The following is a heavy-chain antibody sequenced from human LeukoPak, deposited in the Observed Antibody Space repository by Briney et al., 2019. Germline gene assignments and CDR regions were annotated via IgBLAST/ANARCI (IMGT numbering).Heavy chain of an antibody. Sequence: SETLSLTCTVSGGSISSSSYYWGWIRQPPGKGLEWIGSIYYSGSTYYNPSLKSRVTISVDTSKNQFSLKLSSVTAADTAVYYCASSVPYCSSTSCYGHWGQGTLVTVSS. V-gene: IGHV4-39*01. CDR2: IYYSGST. CDR1: GGSISSSSYY. CDR3: ASSVPYCSSTSCYGH. D-gene: IGHD2-2*01. J-gene: IGHJ4*02.